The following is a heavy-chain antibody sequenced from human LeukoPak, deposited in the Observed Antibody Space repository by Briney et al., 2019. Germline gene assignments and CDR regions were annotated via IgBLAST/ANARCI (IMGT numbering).Heavy chain of an antibody. D-gene: IGHD1-26*01. CDR2: INHSGST. CDR3: ARAEVGATFDY. CDR1: GGSFSGYY. Sequence: SETLSPTCAVYGGSFSGYYWSWIRQPPGKGLEWIGEINHSGSTNYNPSLKSRVTISVDTSKNQFSLKLSSVTAADTAVYYCARAEVGATFDYWGQGTLVTVSS. V-gene: IGHV4-34*01. J-gene: IGHJ4*02.